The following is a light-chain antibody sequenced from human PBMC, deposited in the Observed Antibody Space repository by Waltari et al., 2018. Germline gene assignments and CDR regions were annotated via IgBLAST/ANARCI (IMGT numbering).Light chain of an antibody. J-gene: IGKJ2*01. CDR3: QQYGVSPYT. CDR2: AAS. Sequence: EIVLTQSPGTLSLSPGERATLSCRASQSVINNYLAWYQQKPGQAPSLLIYAASRRDVGVPDRFSGSGSGTDFTLTISRLEPEDFAILYCQQYGVSPYTFGQGTKLEV. V-gene: IGKV3-20*01. CDR1: QSVINNY.